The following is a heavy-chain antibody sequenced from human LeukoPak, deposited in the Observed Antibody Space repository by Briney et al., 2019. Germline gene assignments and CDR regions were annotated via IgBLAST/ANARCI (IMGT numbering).Heavy chain of an antibody. J-gene: IGHJ5*02. CDR1: GGSISSNVYY. V-gene: IGHV4-39*01. CDR2: IYYSGST. D-gene: IGHD2-2*01. Sequence: SETLSLTCTVSGGSISSNVYYWGWIRQPPGKGLEWIGSIYYSGSTYYNPSLKSRVTISVDTSKNQFSLKLSSVTAADTAVYYCARVVIVVVPAARTNNWFDPWGQGTLVTVSS. CDR3: ARVVIVVVPAARTNNWFDP.